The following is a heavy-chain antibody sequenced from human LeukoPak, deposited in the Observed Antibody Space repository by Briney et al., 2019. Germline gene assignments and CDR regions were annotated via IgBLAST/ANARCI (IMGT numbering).Heavy chain of an antibody. CDR1: GFTFSSYW. CDR3: ARHKETCSGAFCFLDYFDY. D-gene: IGHD2-15*01. CDR2: ISYDGSNK. Sequence: PGGSLRLSCAASGFTFSSYWMSWVRQAPGKGLEWVAVISYDGSNKYYADSVKGRFTISRDNSKNTLYLQMNSLRAEDTAVYYCARHKETCSGAFCFLDYFDYWGQGTLVTVSS. J-gene: IGHJ4*02. V-gene: IGHV3-30-3*01.